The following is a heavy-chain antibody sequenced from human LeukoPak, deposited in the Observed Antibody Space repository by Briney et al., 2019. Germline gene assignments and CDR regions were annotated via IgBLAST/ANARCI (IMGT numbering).Heavy chain of an antibody. CDR1: GYIFTSYW. CDR3: ARQEYCSGGSCYTWFDP. V-gene: IGHV5-51*01. Sequence: RGESLKISCKGSGYIFTSYWIGWVRQMPGKGLEWMGIIYPGDSDIRYSPSFQGQVTISADKSISTAYLQWSSLKASDTAMYYCARQEYCSGGSCYTWFDPWGQGTLVTVSS. CDR2: IYPGDSDI. J-gene: IGHJ5*02. D-gene: IGHD2-15*01.